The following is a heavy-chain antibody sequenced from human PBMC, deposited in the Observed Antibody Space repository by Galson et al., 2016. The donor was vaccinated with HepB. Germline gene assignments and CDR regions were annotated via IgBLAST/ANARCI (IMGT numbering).Heavy chain of an antibody. CDR2: ITSRSTYT. CDR3: ARGHYGSGTYYNVYFDS. CDR1: GFTVSNDY. V-gene: IGHV3-11*06. J-gene: IGHJ4*02. Sequence: SLRLSCAASGFTVSNDYMNWVRQAPGKGLEYVSCITSRSTYTNYAAFVKGRFTISRDDAKNSLYLQMNSLRADDTAVYYWARGHYGSGTYYNVYFDSWGQGTLVTVPS. D-gene: IGHD3-10*01.